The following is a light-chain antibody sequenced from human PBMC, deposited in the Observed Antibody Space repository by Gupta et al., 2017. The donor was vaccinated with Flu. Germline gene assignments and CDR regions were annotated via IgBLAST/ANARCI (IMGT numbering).Light chain of an antibody. CDR2: ANN. CDR1: SSNIGAGYD. Sequence: QSVLPQPPSVSGAPGQRVTISCTGSSSNIGAGYDVQWYQQHPGRAPKLLIYANNNRPSGVPDRFSGSTSGTSGSLAITGLQAEDEADYYCQSYDTSRIAPYVLGTGTKVTVL. V-gene: IGLV1-40*01. J-gene: IGLJ1*01. CDR3: QSYDTSRIAPYV.